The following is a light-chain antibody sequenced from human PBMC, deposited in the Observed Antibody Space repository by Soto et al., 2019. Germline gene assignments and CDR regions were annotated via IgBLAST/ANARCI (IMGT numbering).Light chain of an antibody. CDR3: LLLYGGTQFL. J-gene: IGLJ2*01. V-gene: IGLV7-46*01. Sequence: QAVVTQEPSLTVSPGGTVTLTCGSSAGTVTSGHYPFWFQQKPGQAPRTLIYDTSNKHSWTPARFSGSLLGGKAALTLSGAQPEDEADYYCLLLYGGTQFLFGGGTQLTVL. CDR1: AGTVTSGHY. CDR2: DTS.